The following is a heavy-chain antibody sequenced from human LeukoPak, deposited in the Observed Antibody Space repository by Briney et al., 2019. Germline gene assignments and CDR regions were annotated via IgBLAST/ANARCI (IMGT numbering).Heavy chain of an antibody. V-gene: IGHV4-61*02. CDR3: ARAKYQLPLYYYYYYMDV. CDR2: IYTSGST. Sequence: PSETLSLTCTVSGGSISSGSYYWSWIRQPAGKGLEWIGRIYTSGSTSYNPSLKSRVTISVDTSKNQFSLKLSSVTAADTAVYYCARAKYQLPLYYYYYYMDVWGKGTTVTISS. J-gene: IGHJ6*03. CDR1: GGSISSGSYY. D-gene: IGHD2-2*01.